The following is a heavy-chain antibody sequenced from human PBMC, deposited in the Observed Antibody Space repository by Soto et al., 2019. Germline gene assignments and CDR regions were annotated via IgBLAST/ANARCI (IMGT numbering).Heavy chain of an antibody. CDR1: GFTFDDYA. D-gene: IGHD6-6*01. J-gene: IGHJ6*03. CDR2: ISWNSDNI. CDR3: ATAAAYSSSTSDYDYYYMDV. V-gene: IGHV3-9*01. Sequence: EVQLVESGGGLVQPGRSLRLSCAASGFTFDDYAMHWVRQAPGKGLEWVSGISWNSDNIGYADSVKGRFTISRDHAKNSLYLQMNSLTTEDTALYYCATAAAYSSSTSDYDYYYMDVWGKGTTVTVSS.